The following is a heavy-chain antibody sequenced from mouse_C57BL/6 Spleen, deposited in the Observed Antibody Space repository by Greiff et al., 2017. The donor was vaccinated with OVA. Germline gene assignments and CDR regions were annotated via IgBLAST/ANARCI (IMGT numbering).Heavy chain of an antibody. CDR1: GYAFTNYL. CDR3: ARRHYDSVFDY. D-gene: IGHD2-4*01. CDR2: INPGSGGT. V-gene: IGHV1-54*01. J-gene: IGHJ2*01. Sequence: VQLVESGAELVRPGTSVKVSCKASGYAFTNYLIEWVKQRPGQGLEWIGVINPGSGGTNYNEKFKGKATLTADKSSSTAYMQLSSLTSEDSAVYFCARRHYDSVFDYWGQGTTLTVSS.